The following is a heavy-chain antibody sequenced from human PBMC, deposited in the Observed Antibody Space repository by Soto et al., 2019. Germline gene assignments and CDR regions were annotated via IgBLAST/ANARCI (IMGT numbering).Heavy chain of an antibody. D-gene: IGHD5-12*01. J-gene: IGHJ3*02. CDR1: GLTFSSYW. CDR2: IKEDGTEI. CDR3: ARDGDGYNRVAFDI. V-gene: IGHV3-7*04. Sequence: EVQLVESGGGLVQPGGSLRLSCEASGLTFSSYWMSWVRQAPGKGLEWVAIIKEDGTEIYYVDSVKGRFTISRDNAKNPRYLQMNSLRAEDTDVSYCARDGDGYNRVAFDIWGQGTMVTVSS.